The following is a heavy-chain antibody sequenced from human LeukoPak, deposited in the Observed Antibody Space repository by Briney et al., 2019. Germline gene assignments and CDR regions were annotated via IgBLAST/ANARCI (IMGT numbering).Heavy chain of an antibody. Sequence: SETLSLTCTGSGGSIRSHYWSWIRQPPGKGLEWIGYIYYSGSTNYNPSLKSRVTISVDTSKNQFSLKLSSVTAADTAVYYCAREGRYDFWSGENWFDPWGQGTLVTVSS. D-gene: IGHD3-3*01. CDR3: AREGRYDFWSGENWFDP. CDR2: IYYSGST. CDR1: GGSIRSHY. J-gene: IGHJ5*02. V-gene: IGHV4-59*11.